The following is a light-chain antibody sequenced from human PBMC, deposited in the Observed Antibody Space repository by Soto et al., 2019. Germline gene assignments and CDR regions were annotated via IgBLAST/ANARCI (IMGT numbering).Light chain of an antibody. J-gene: IGLJ7*01. Sequence: QSVLTQPPSASGNPGQTVTISCSGSSSNIGINYVYWYQQLPGTAPKLLIYRNSQRPSGIPDRFSGSKSGTSASLAISGLRSEEEADYYCAAWYDSLGSHDVFGRGTQLTVL. V-gene: IGLV1-47*01. CDR1: SSNIGINY. CDR3: AAWYDSLGSHDV. CDR2: RNS.